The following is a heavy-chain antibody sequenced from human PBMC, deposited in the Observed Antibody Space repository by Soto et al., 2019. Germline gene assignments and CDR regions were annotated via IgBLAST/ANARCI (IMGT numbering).Heavy chain of an antibody. V-gene: IGHV6-1*01. Sequence: SQTLSLTCAISGDSVSSNSAAWNWIRQSPSRGLEWLGRTYYRSKWYNDYAVSVKSRITINPDTSKNPFSLQLNSVTPEDTAVYYCARDRRIMQQLVPTRGMDVWGQGTTVTVSS. CDR2: TYYRSKWYN. J-gene: IGHJ6*02. D-gene: IGHD6-13*01. CDR3: ARDRRIMQQLVPTRGMDV. CDR1: GDSVSSNSAA.